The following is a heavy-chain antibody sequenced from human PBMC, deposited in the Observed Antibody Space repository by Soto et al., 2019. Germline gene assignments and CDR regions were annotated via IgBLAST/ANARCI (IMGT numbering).Heavy chain of an antibody. V-gene: IGHV4-34*01. CDR1: GGSFSGYY. CDR3: ARRSFHYDFWSGYYTGKAYFDY. J-gene: IGHJ4*02. D-gene: IGHD3-3*01. CDR2: INHSGST. Sequence: SETLSLTCAVYGGSFSGYYWSWIRQPPGKGLEWIGEINHSGSTNYNPSLKSRVTISVGTSKNQFSLKLSSVTAADTAVYYCARRSFHYDFWSGYYTGKAYFDYWGQGTLVTVSS.